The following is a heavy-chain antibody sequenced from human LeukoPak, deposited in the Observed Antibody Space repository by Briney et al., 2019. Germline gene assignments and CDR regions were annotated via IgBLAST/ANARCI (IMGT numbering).Heavy chain of an antibody. J-gene: IGHJ4*02. CDR3: ARGGYSDYDSNY. Sequence: GSSVKVSCTASGGTFSSYAISWVRQAPGQGLEWMGWIIPNSGGTNYAQKFQGRVTMTRDTSITTAYMELSGLRSDDTAVYYCARGGYSDYDSNYWGQGTLVTVSS. V-gene: IGHV1-2*02. D-gene: IGHD5-12*01. CDR2: IIPNSGGT. CDR1: GGTFSSYA.